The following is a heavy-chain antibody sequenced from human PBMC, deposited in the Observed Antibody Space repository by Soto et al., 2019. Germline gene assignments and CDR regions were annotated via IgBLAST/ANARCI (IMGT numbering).Heavy chain of an antibody. Sequence: SETMSLTCTVSGGSISSGGCYWRWIRQHPGKGLEWIGYIYYSGSTYYNPSLKSRVTISVDTSKNQFSLKLSSVTAADTAVYYCARVYNWNYSLWGQGTLVTVSS. D-gene: IGHD1-1*01. CDR3: ARVYNWNYSL. J-gene: IGHJ4*02. V-gene: IGHV4-31*03. CDR2: IYYSGST. CDR1: GGSISSGGCY.